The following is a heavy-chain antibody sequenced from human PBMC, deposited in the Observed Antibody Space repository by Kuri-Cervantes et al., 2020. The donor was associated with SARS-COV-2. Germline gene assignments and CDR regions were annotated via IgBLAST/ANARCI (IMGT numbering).Heavy chain of an antibody. CDR3: ARGYGSRSSFDY. Sequence: ASVKVSCKASGYTFTSYGIGWVRQAPGQGLEWVGWISTYYGDTDYAQSFQDRVTMTTDTSTSTAYMELKSLRSDDTAVYYCARGYGSRSSFDYWGQGTLVTVSS. CDR1: GYTFTSYG. J-gene: IGHJ4*02. V-gene: IGHV1-18*01. CDR2: ISTYYGDT. D-gene: IGHD6-13*01.